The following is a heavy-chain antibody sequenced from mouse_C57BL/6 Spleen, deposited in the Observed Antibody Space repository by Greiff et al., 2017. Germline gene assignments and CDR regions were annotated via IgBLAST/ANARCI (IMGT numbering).Heavy chain of an antibody. CDR1: GYTFTSYW. CDR2: IDPNSGGT. J-gene: IGHJ1*03. CDR3: ARDYYGSSYWYFDV. D-gene: IGHD1-1*01. V-gene: IGHV1-72*01. Sequence: VQLQQPGAELVKPGASVKLSCKASGYTFTSYWMHWVKQRPGRGLEWIGRIDPNSGGTTYNEKFKSKATLTVDKPSSTAYMQLSSLTSEDSAVYSCARDYYGSSYWYFDVWGTGTTVTVSS.